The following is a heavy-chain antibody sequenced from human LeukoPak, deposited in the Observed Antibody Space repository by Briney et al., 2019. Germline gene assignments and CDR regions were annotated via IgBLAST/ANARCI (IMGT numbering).Heavy chain of an antibody. CDR3: ARDPIAAAGQRVSHYYYGMDV. J-gene: IGHJ6*02. CDR1: GGSISSYY. V-gene: IGHV4-59*01. Sequence: PSETLSLTCTVSGGSISSYYWSWVRQPPGKGLEWIGDIYYSGSTNYNPSLKSRVTISVDTSKNQFSLKLNSVTAADTAVYYCARDPIAAAGQRVSHYYYGMDVWGQGTTVTVSS. CDR2: IYYSGST. D-gene: IGHD6-13*01.